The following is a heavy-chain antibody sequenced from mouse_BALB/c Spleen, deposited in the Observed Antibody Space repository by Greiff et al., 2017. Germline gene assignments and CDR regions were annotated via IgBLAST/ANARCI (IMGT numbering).Heavy chain of an antibody. V-gene: IGHV1-7*01. CDR2: INPSTGYT. CDR3: ARWRSWFAY. Sequence: QVQLQQSGAELAKPGASVKMSCKASGYTFTSYWMHWVKQRTGQGLEWIGYINPSTGYTEYNQKFKDKATLTADKSSSTDYMQLTSLTSEDSAVYCCARWRSWFAYWGQGTLVTVSA. J-gene: IGHJ3*01. CDR1: GYTFTSYW.